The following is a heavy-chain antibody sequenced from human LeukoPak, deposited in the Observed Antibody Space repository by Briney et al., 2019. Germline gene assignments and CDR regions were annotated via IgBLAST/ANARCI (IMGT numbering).Heavy chain of an antibody. Sequence: PGGSLRLSCAASGFTFSSYSMNWVRQAPGKGLEWVSAISGDSRYIYYADSVRGRFTISRDNAENSLYLQMHSLRVEDTAVYYCARAPTVLVGYCSSSSCQADYWGQGTLVTVSS. D-gene: IGHD2-2*01. V-gene: IGHV3-21*01. CDR2: ISGDSRYI. CDR1: GFTFSSYS. J-gene: IGHJ4*02. CDR3: ARAPTVLVGYCSSSSCQADY.